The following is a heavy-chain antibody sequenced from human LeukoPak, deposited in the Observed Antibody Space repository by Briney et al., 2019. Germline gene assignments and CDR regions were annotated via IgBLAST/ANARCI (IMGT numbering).Heavy chain of an antibody. J-gene: IGHJ5*02. V-gene: IGHV1-46*01. CDR2: INPSGGST. CDR3: ARDRGMATITEWFDP. Sequence: ASVKVSCKASGYTFTSYYKHWVRQAPGQGLEWMGIINPSGGSTSYAQKFQGRVTMTRDTSTSTVYMELSSLRSEDTAVYYCARDRGMATITEWFDPWGQGTLVTVSS. D-gene: IGHD5-24*01. CDR1: GYTFTSYY.